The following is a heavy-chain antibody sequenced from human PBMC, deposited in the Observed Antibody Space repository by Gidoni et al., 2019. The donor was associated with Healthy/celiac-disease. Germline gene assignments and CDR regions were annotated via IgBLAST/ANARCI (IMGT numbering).Heavy chain of an antibody. V-gene: IGHV3-9*01. J-gene: IGHJ2*01. CDR1: GFTFADYA. CDR2: ISWNSGSI. Sequence: EVQLVESGGGLVQPGRSLRLSCAASGFTFADYAMHWVRQAPGKGLEWVSGISWNSGSIGYADSVKGRFTISRDNAKNSLYLQMNSLRAEDTALYYCAKDPGTVTTSIPAGWYFDLWGRGTLVTVSS. D-gene: IGHD4-17*01. CDR3: AKDPGTVTTSIPAGWYFDL.